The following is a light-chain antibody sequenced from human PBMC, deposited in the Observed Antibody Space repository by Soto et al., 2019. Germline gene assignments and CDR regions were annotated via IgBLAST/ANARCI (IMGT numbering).Light chain of an antibody. CDR3: QQYGSSPPIT. CDR2: GAS. Sequence: EIVLTQSPGTLSLSPGERATLSCRPSQSVSSNYLAWYQQKPGQAPKVLIYGASSRATGIPDRFSGSGSGTDFTLTISRLEPEDFAVYYCQQYGSSPPITFGQGTRLEIK. J-gene: IGKJ5*01. CDR1: QSVSSNY. V-gene: IGKV3-20*01.